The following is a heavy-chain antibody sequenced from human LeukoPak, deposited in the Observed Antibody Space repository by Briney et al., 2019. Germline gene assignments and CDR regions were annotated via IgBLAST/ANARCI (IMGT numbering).Heavy chain of an antibody. D-gene: IGHD6-19*01. V-gene: IGHV4-39*07. CDR1: GVSISTSRYY. Sequence: RSSETLSLTCTVSGVSISTSRYYWSWIRQPPGKGLEWIGEINHSGSTNYNPSLKSRVTISVDTSKNQFSLKLSSVTAADTAVYYCAREITYSSGWYVRWFDPWGQGTLVTVSS. CDR3: AREITYSSGWYVRWFDP. CDR2: INHSGST. J-gene: IGHJ5*02.